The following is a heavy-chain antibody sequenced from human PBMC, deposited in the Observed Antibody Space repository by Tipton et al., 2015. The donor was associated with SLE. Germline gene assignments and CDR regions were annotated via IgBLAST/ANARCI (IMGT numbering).Heavy chain of an antibody. D-gene: IGHD4-17*01. J-gene: IGHJ4*02. V-gene: IGHV4-4*08. Sequence: LRLSCATSGFTFSSYALSWVRRAPGRGLEWVGHIFSTGITDYNPSLKSRVSISADTSKNQFSLNLDSMTAADTAVYYCARDSHTDYGDFYVDSWGQGTLVTVSS. CDR1: GFTFSSYA. CDR2: IFSTGIT. CDR3: ARDSHTDYGDFYVDS.